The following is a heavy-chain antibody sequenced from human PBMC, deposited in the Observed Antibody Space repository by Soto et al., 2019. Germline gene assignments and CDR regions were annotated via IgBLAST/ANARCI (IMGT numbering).Heavy chain of an antibody. Sequence: EVQLVESGGGLVQPGKSLRLSCAASGFTFDDYAMHWVRQVPGKGLEWVSGLSWNSGTIDYADSVKGRFTISRDNAKNSLHLQMNSQKPEYTAFYYSAKAESSGCYYSLDYWGQGTLVTVSS. J-gene: IGHJ4*02. CDR1: GFTFDDYA. V-gene: IGHV3-9*01. CDR2: LSWNSGTI. D-gene: IGHD1-26*01. CDR3: AKAESSGCYYSLDY.